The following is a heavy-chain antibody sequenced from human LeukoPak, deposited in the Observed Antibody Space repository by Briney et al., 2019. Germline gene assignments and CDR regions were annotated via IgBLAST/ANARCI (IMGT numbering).Heavy chain of an antibody. V-gene: IGHV1-18*01. D-gene: IGHD5-18*01. CDR2: ISTYNGDT. CDR1: GYTFTNYG. CDR3: ARDHTPLQLWSLYYYYYMDV. Sequence: ASVKVSCKASGYTFTNYGINWVRQAPGQGLEWMGWISTYNGDTNYAQKVQGRVTMTTDTSTSTAYMELRSLRSDDTAVYYCARDHTPLQLWSLYYYYYMDVWGKGTTVTISS. J-gene: IGHJ6*03.